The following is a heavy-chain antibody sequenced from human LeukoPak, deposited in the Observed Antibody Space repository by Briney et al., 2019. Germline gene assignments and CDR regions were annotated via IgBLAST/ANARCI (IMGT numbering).Heavy chain of an antibody. CDR2: ISGSGGST. D-gene: IGHD4-17*01. CDR3: AKDATVTTDGLAEYYYYYYGMDV. Sequence: PGGSLRLSCAASGFTFSSYAMSWVRQAPGKGLEWVSAISGSGGSTYYADSAKGRFTISRDNSKNTLYLQMNSLRAEDTAVYYGAKDATVTTDGLAEYYYYYYGMDVWGQGTTVTVSS. J-gene: IGHJ6*02. V-gene: IGHV3-23*01. CDR1: GFTFSSYA.